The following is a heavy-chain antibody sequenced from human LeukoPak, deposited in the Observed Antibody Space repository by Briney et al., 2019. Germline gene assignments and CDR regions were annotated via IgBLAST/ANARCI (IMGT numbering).Heavy chain of an antibody. Sequence: GGSLRLSCAASGFTFDDYAIHWVRHAPGKGLEWVSGISWNSGSIGYADSVKGRFTISRDNAKNSLYLQMNSLRAEDTALYYCAKAYGDRYYYYYYYMDVWGKGTTVTISS. CDR2: ISWNSGSI. CDR3: AKAYGDRYYYYYYYMDV. V-gene: IGHV3-9*01. J-gene: IGHJ6*03. D-gene: IGHD4-17*01. CDR1: GFTFDDYA.